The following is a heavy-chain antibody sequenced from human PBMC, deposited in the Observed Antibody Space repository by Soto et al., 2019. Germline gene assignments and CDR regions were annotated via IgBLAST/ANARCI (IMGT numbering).Heavy chain of an antibody. V-gene: IGHV3-48*01. CDR3: AKFTGYYYDSSGYPNWFDP. D-gene: IGHD3-22*01. CDR2: ISSSSSTI. CDR1: GFNFSSYS. Sequence: GGSLRLSCAASGFNFSSYSMNWVRQAPGKGLEWVSYISSSSSTIYYADSVKGRFTISRDNSKNTLYLQMNSLRAEDTAVYYCAKFTGYYYDSSGYPNWFDPWGQGTLVTVSS. J-gene: IGHJ5*02.